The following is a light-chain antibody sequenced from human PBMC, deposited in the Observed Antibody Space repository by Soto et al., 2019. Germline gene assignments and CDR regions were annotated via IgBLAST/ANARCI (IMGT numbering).Light chain of an antibody. Sequence: QSVLTQPPSVSAAPGQKVTISCSGSSSNIGNNYVSWYQQLPGTAPKLLIYDNNERPSGIPDRFSGSKYGTSATLGITGLQTGDEADYYCGTWDSSLSSVVFGGGTKLTVL. CDR3: GTWDSSLSSVV. J-gene: IGLJ2*01. CDR2: DNN. V-gene: IGLV1-51*01. CDR1: SSNIGNNY.